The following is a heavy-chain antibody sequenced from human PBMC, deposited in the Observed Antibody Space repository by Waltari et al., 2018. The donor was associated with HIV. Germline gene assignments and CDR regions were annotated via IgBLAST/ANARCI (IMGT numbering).Heavy chain of an antibody. V-gene: IGHV2-26*01. J-gene: IGHJ6*02. CDR2: IFSNDEK. CDR3: ARIELSYDILTGDYYYYYGMDV. Sequence: QVTLKESGPVLVKPTETLTLTCIASGFSHSNGRMGVSWIRQTPGKALEWLAHIFSNDEKSYSTSLKSRLTISKDTSKSQVVLTMTNMDPVDTATYYCARIELSYDILTGDYYYYYGMDVWGQGTTVTVSS. CDR1: GFSHSNGRMG. D-gene: IGHD3-9*01.